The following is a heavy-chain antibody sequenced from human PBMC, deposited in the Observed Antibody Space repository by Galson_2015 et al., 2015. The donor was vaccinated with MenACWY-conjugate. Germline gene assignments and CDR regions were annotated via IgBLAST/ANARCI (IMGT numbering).Heavy chain of an antibody. J-gene: IGHJ1*01. CDR1: GFTFSSYS. V-gene: IGHV3-48*01. D-gene: IGHD6-13*01. CDR2: ISESSSTI. Sequence: SLRLSCAASGFTFSSYSMNWVRQAPGKGLEWVSYISESSSTIVYADSVKGRFTISRDNAKNPLYLQMNSLRAEDTAVYYCASRESSSWYRQYFQHWGQGTLVTVSS. CDR3: ASRESSSWYRQYFQH.